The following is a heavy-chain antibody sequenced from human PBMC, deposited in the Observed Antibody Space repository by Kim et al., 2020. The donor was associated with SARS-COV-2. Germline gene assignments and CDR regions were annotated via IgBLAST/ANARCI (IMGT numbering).Heavy chain of an antibody. D-gene: IGHD1-26*01. CDR3: ARTPPRVVGATTYEDY. Sequence: SETLSLTCAVSGGSISSSNWWSCVRQPPGKGLEWIGEIYHSGSTNYNPSLKSRVTISVDKSKNQFSLKLSSVTAADTAVYYCARTPPRVVGATTYEDYWGQGTLVTVSS. CDR1: GGSISSSNW. CDR2: IYHSGST. V-gene: IGHV4-4*02. J-gene: IGHJ4*02.